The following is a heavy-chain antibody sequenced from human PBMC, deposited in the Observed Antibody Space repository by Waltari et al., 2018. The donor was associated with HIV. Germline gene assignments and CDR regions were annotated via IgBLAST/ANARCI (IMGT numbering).Heavy chain of an antibody. CDR1: GFMFTRYW. J-gene: IGHJ4*02. Sequence: EVLLVASGGGLVQPGGSLRLSCPASGFMFTRYWMSWVRQAPGKGLEWVANIKQDGSEKYYVDSVKGRFTISRDNAKNSLYLQMNSLRAEDTAMYYCATSRTFDYWGQGTLVTVSS. CDR2: IKQDGSEK. V-gene: IGHV3-7*01. CDR3: ATSRTFDY. D-gene: IGHD2-2*01.